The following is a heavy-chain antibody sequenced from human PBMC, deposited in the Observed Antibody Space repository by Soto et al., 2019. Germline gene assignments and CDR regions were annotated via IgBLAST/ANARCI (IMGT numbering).Heavy chain of an antibody. CDR3: VRDGTKTLRDWFDP. Sequence: SETLSLTCTVSGGSVSSSTYYWGWIRQPPGKGLEWIGRIYATGTTDYNPSLKSRVMMSVDTSKKQFSLKLRSVTAADTAVYYCVRDGTKTLRDWFDPWGQGISVTVSS. D-gene: IGHD1-1*01. J-gene: IGHJ5*02. CDR2: IYATGTT. V-gene: IGHV4-39*07. CDR1: GGSVSSSTYY.